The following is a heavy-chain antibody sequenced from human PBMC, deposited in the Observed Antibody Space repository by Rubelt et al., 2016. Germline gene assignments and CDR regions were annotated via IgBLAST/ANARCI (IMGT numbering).Heavy chain of an antibody. CDR2: ILYTGTT. CDR3: ARASRSRGQGGFDY. D-gene: IGHD6-6*01. Sequence: QVQLQESGPGLVKPSETLSLTCTVSGGSIIPYCWSWIRQPPGKGLEWIGYILYTGTTDYNPSLKDRVTISVDTSKSQFSLNLSSVTAANTAVYYCARASRSRGQGGFDYWGQGTLVTVSS. CDR1: GGSIIPYC. J-gene: IGHJ4*02. V-gene: IGHV4-59*08.